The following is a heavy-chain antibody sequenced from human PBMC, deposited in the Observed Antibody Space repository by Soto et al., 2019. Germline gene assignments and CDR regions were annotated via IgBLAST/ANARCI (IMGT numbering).Heavy chain of an antibody. V-gene: IGHV4-61*01. CDR3: ARALTSYDVMTGYYNYYGMDV. J-gene: IGHJ6*02. CDR2: IYYRGTT. CDR1: GGPVTSGTYY. D-gene: IGHD3-9*01. Sequence: QVQLQESGPGLVKPSETLSLTCTVSGGPVTSGTYYWNWIRQAPGTGLEWIGYIYYRGTTNYNPSVKSRVTISVDTSKNQISLNLSSVTAADTAVYYCARALTSYDVMTGYYNYYGMDVWGLGTTVTVSS.